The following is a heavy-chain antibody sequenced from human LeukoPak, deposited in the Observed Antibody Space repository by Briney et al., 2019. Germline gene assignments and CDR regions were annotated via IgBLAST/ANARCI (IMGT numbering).Heavy chain of an antibody. D-gene: IGHD3-10*01. CDR2: INHSGRT. J-gene: IGHJ6*02. CDR3: ARSKRYYGSGSYYPYYYYGMDV. V-gene: IGHV4-34*01. Sequence: PSETLSLTCAVYGGSFSGYYWSWIRQPPGRGLEWIGEINHSGRTNYNPSLKSRVTISIDTSKNQFSLKLSSVTAADTAVYYCARSKRYYGSGSYYPYYYYGMDVWGQGTTVTVSS. CDR1: GGSFSGYY.